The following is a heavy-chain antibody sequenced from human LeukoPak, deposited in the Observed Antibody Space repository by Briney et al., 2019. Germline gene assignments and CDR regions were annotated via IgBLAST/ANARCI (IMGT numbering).Heavy chain of an antibody. V-gene: IGHV1-69*13. CDR1: GGTFSSYA. D-gene: IGHD2-2*01. CDR2: IIPIFGTA. CDR3: AREATYCSSTSCYALDYYYGMDV. J-gene: IGHJ6*04. Sequence: GVSVKVSCKASGGTFSSYAISWVRQAPGQGLEWMGGIIPIFGTANYAQKFQGRVTITADESTSTAYMELSSLRSEDTAVYYCAREATYCSSTSCYALDYYYGMDVWGKGTTVTVSS.